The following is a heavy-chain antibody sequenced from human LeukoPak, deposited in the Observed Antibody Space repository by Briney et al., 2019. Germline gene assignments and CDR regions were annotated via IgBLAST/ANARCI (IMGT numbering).Heavy chain of an antibody. V-gene: IGHV4-59*13. J-gene: IGHJ3*02. Sequence: SETLSLTCSVSGGSISSYSWTWIRQPPGKGLEWIGFIDYSGSSNYNPSLKSRVTISADPSTNHFSLNLTSVTAADTAVYFCARDHPVADWAPDIWGRGTMGTVSS. CDR1: GGSISSYS. CDR3: ARDHPVADWAPDI. CDR2: IDYSGSS. D-gene: IGHD3-9*01.